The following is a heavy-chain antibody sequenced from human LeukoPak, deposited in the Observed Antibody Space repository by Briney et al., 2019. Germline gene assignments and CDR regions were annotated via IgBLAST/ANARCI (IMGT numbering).Heavy chain of an antibody. CDR2: IYYSGST. CDR1: GGSISSSSYY. V-gene: IGHV4-39*07. J-gene: IGHJ5*02. D-gene: IGHD6-13*01. Sequence: SETLSLTCTVSGGSISSSSYYWGWIRQPPGKGLEWIGSIYYSGSTYYNPSLKSRVTISVDTSKNQFSLKLSSVTAADTAVYYCARDLVAAAGTGYKDNWFDPWGQGTLVTVSS. CDR3: ARDLVAAAGTGYKDNWFDP.